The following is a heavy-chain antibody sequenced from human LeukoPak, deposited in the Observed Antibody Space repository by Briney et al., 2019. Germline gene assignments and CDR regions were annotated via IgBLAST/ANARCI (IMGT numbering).Heavy chain of an antibody. CDR1: GFTFSSNA. Sequence: PGGSLRLSCAGSGFTFSSNAMSWVGQAPGKGLEWVSAISGGGGSTYYADSVKGRFTISRDDSKNTLYVQMNSLRAEDTAVYYCAKGLGSGWYLFEYWGQGTLVTVSS. D-gene: IGHD6-19*01. CDR2: ISGGGGST. J-gene: IGHJ4*02. CDR3: AKGLGSGWYLFEY. V-gene: IGHV3-23*01.